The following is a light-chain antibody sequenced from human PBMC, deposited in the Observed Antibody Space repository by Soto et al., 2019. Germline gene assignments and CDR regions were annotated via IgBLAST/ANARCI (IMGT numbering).Light chain of an antibody. CDR2: DVN. V-gene: IGLV2-14*01. J-gene: IGLJ2*01. CDR3: TSYTTSNTLA. CDR1: RSDIGASIY. Sequence: QSALTQPASVSGSPGQSMTISCTGTRSDIGASIYVSWFQQYPGEAPKCMIYDVNNRPSGVCNRFSGSKSGSTASLTISGLQAEDEAVYYCTSYTTSNTLALGGGTKLTVL.